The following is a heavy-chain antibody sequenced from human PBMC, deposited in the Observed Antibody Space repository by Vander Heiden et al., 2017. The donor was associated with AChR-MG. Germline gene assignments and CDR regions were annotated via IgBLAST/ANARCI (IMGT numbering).Heavy chain of an antibody. CDR3: ARDIWGSSGLDAFDI. D-gene: IGHD3-22*01. V-gene: IGHV3-7*01. Sequence: EVQLVESGGGLVQPGGSLSLSCGASGFPFSGYWKGWVRKAQGKGMEWVANIKQDGSEKYYVDSVKGRFTISRDNAKNSLYLQMNSLRAEDTAVYYCARDIWGSSGLDAFDIWGQGTMVTVSS. CDR2: IKQDGSEK. J-gene: IGHJ3*02. CDR1: GFPFSGYW.